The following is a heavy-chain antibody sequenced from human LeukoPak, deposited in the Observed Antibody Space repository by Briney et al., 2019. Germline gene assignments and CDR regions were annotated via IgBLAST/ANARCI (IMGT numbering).Heavy chain of an antibody. CDR2: MYYTGGT. CDR3: ASPGGNRWLQFYHFDY. Sequence: SETLSLTCTVSGGSIGSASSYWAWIRQPPGKGLEWIGIMYYTGGTYYNPSLKSRVTISGDASKNQFSLKLSSVTAADTAVYYCASPGGNRWLQFYHFDYWGQGTLVTVSS. J-gene: IGHJ4*02. CDR1: GGSIGSASSY. D-gene: IGHD5-24*01. V-gene: IGHV4-39*01.